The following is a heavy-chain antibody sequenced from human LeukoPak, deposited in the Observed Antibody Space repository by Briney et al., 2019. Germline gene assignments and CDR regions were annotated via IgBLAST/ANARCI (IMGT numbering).Heavy chain of an antibody. D-gene: IGHD6-13*01. J-gene: IGHJ6*02. CDR3: ARDRGFTAAAGYYYYGMDV. CDR1: GGSISSYY. CDR2: IYYSGST. V-gene: IGHV4-59*01. Sequence: PSETLSLTCTVSGGSISSYYWSWIRQPPGKGLEWIGYIYYSGSTNYNPPLKSRATISVDTSKNQFSLKLSSVTAADTAVYYCARDRGFTAAAGYYYYGMDVWGQGTTVTVSS.